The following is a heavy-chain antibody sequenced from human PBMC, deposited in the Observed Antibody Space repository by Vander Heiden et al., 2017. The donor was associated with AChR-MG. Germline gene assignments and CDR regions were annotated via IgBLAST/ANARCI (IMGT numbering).Heavy chain of an antibody. J-gene: IGHJ6*02. CDR1: AFPFTGYA. D-gene: IGHD2-21*02. CDR2: ISGSGGST. V-gene: IGHV3-23*01. Sequence: EVQLLESGGGLVQPGGSLRPPCAASAFPFTGYAMSWVRQAPGKGLEWVSAISGSGGSTYYADSVKGRFTISRDNSKNTLYLQMNSLRAEDTAVYYCAKGSVTDYYYYGMDVWGQGTTVTVSS. CDR3: AKGSVTDYYYYGMDV.